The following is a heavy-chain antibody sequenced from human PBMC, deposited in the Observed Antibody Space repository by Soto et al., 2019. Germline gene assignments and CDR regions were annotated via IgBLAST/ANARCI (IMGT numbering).Heavy chain of an antibody. CDR3: VRDLHEPLPADVLQVAN. D-gene: IGHD1-1*01. Sequence: GGSLRLSCAASGFTFSSYEMHWVRQAPGKGLEWISYISSTGSGTHYADSVKGRFTISRDNARNSLSLQMNSLRAEDTAIYYCVRDLHEPLPADVLQVANWGQGTQVTVSS. CDR1: GFTFSSYE. V-gene: IGHV3-48*03. CDR2: ISSTGSGT. J-gene: IGHJ4*02.